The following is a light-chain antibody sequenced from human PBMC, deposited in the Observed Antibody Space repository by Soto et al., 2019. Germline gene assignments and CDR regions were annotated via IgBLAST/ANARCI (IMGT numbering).Light chain of an antibody. V-gene: IGLV1-40*01. CDR3: QSYENRLSGAYLV. J-gene: IGLJ2*01. CDR1: SSNIGAGYD. Sequence: QSVLTQPPSVSGAPGQRVTISCTGSSSNIGAGYDVHWYQQFPGTAPKVVIYGNTRRPSGVPDRFSGSKSGTSASLTITGLQAEDEADYYCQSYENRLSGAYLVLGGGTKVTVL. CDR2: GNT.